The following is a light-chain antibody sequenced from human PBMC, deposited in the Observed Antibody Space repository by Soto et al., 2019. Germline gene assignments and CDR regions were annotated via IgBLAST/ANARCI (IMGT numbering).Light chain of an antibody. CDR1: SSNIGAGYE. J-gene: IGLJ3*02. CDR2: GNS. CDR3: QSYDSSLSGWV. V-gene: IGLV1-40*01. Sequence: QSVLTQPPSVSGAPGQRATISCTGSSSNIGAGYEAHWYQQLPGTAPKLLIYGNSNRPSGVPDRFSGSKSGTSASLAITGLQAEDEADYYCQSYDSSLSGWVFGGGTKLAVL.